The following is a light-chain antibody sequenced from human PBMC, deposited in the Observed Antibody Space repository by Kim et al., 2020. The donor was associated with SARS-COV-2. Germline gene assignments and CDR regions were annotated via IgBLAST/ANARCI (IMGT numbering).Light chain of an antibody. CDR3: QQYYNWPLT. Sequence: SVSPGERATLSCKGSQSVSSNLAWYQQKPGQAPRLLIYGASTRATGIPARFSGSGSGTEFTLTISSLQSEDFAIYYCQQYYNWPLTFGGGTKVEI. J-gene: IGKJ4*01. CDR1: QSVSSN. V-gene: IGKV3-15*01. CDR2: GAS.